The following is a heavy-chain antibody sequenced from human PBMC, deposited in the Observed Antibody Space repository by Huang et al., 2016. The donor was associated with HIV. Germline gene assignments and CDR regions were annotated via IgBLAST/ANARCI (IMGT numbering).Heavy chain of an antibody. V-gene: IGHV4-59*01. CDR2: IYYSGST. CDR1: GGTITNNY. CDR3: ARLGYCGGDCYSGPFDH. Sequence: QVQLQESGPGLVKPSETLSLTCIVSGGTITNNYWSWIRQAPGKGLNWIGSIYYSGSTNYNPSLKSRVTMLVDRSKNQFSLKMSSVTAADTAVYYCARLGYCGGDCYSGPFDHWGQGIQVTVSS. J-gene: IGHJ4*02. D-gene: IGHD2-21*02.